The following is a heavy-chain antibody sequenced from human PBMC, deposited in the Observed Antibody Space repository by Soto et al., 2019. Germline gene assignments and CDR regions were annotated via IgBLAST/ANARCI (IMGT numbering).Heavy chain of an antibody. J-gene: IGHJ6*02. CDR1: GGSVSSGSYY. CDR3: ARDRKRLLRFLDWPNYYYGMDV. Sequence: PSETLSLTCTVSGGSVSSGSYYWSWIRQPPGKGLERIGYIYYSGSTNYNPSLKSRVTISVDTSKNQFSLKLSSVTAADTAVYYCARDRKRLLRFLDWPNYYYGMDVWGQGTTVPVSS. D-gene: IGHD3-3*01. V-gene: IGHV4-61*01. CDR2: IYYSGST.